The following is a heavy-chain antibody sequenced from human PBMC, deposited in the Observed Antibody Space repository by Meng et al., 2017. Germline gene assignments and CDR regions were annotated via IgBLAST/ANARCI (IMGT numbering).Heavy chain of an antibody. Sequence: GGSLRLSCAASGFTFSSYAMHWVRQAPGKGLEWVAVISYDGSNKYYADSVKGRFTISRDNSKNTLYLQMNSLRAEDTAVYYCARDIYYDSSGYYSYPPYYYGMDVWGQGTTVNVAS. CDR2: ISYDGSNK. D-gene: IGHD3-22*01. V-gene: IGHV3-30*04. CDR3: ARDIYYDSSGYYSYPPYYYGMDV. J-gene: IGHJ6*02. CDR1: GFTFSSYA.